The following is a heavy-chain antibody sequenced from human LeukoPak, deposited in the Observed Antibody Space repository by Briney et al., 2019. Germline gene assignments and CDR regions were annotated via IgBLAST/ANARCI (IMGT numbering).Heavy chain of an antibody. J-gene: IGHJ3*02. D-gene: IGHD2-21*02. CDR2: IYYSGST. V-gene: IGHV4-39*07. CDR1: GGSISSSSYY. CDR3: ARGDLVGLAFDI. Sequence: SETLSLTCTVSGGSISSSSYYWGWIRQPPGKGLEWIGSIYYSGSTYYNPSLKGRVTISVDTSKNQFSLKLSSVTAADTAVYYCARGDLVGLAFDIWGQGTMVTVSS.